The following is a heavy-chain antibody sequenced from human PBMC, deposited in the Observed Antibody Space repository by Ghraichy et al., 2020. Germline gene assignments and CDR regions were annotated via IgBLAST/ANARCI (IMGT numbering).Heavy chain of an antibody. J-gene: IGHJ3*02. Sequence: SETLSLTCTVSGGSISSGGYYWSWIRQHPGKGLEWIGYIYYSGSTYYNPSLKSRVTISVDTSKNQFSLKLSSVTAADTAVYYCARMDYGGNFPRRFDAFDIWGQGTMVTVSS. CDR2: IYYSGST. CDR3: ARMDYGGNFPRRFDAFDI. CDR1: GGSISSGGYY. D-gene: IGHD4-23*01. V-gene: IGHV4-31*03.